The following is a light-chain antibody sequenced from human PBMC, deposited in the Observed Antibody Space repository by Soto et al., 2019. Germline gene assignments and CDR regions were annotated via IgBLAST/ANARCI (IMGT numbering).Light chain of an antibody. CDR1: QSVDSN. J-gene: IGKJ1*01. CDR2: GAS. V-gene: IGKV3-15*01. Sequence: EVVMTQSPATLSVSPGERATLSCRASQSVDSNLAWYQQKPGQAPRLLIYGASTRDTGIPARFSRSGSGTEFTLTISSLQSEDFAVYYCQQYNNWPRTFGQGTKVEIK. CDR3: QQYNNWPRT.